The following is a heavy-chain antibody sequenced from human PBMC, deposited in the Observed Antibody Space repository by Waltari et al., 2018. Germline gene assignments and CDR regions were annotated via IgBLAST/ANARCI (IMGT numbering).Heavy chain of an antibody. Sequence: QVQLVQSGAEVKKPGASGKVSCKVSGYTLTESSMHWVRQAPGHGLEWMGGFDPEDGETIYAQKFQGRVTMTEDTSTDTAYMELSSLRSEDTAVYYCATDTQVGASPVYDSWGQGTLVTVSS. CDR3: ATDTQVGASPVYDS. D-gene: IGHD1-26*01. J-gene: IGHJ5*01. CDR1: GYTLTESS. CDR2: FDPEDGET. V-gene: IGHV1-24*01.